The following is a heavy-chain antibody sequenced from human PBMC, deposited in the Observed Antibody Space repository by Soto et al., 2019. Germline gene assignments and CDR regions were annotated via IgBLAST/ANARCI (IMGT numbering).Heavy chain of an antibody. D-gene: IGHD3-10*01. CDR3: ARGQGPIWFGLKTLLYYY. V-gene: IGHV4-34*01. Sequence: PSETLSLTCAVYGGSFSGYYWGWIRQPPGKGLEWIGEINHSGSTNYNPSLKSRVTISVDTSKNQFSLKLSSVTAADTAVYYCARGQGPIWFGLKTLLYYYWGQGTLVTVSS. CDR1: GGSFSGYY. CDR2: INHSGST. J-gene: IGHJ4*02.